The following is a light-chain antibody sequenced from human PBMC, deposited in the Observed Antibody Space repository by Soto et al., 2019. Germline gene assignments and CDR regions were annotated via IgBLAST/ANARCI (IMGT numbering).Light chain of an antibody. V-gene: IGKV1-5*03. CDR1: QSISTW. Sequence: DIVMTQSLDSLAVSLGERATITCRASQSISTWFVWYQQKPGKAPKLLIYKASTLKSGVPSRFSGSGAGTEFTLTISSLQPDDFATDYCQHYNSYSEAFGQGTKVDIK. CDR3: QHYNSYSEA. CDR2: KAS. J-gene: IGKJ1*01.